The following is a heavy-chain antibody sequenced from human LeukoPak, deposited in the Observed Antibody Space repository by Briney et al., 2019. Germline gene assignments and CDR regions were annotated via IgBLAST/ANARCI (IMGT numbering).Heavy chain of an antibody. Sequence: PGGSLRLSCAASGFTFGDYYMSWIRQAPGKGLEWVSYISSSGSTIYYADSVKGRFTISRDNSKNTLYLQMNSLRAEDTAVYYCARYPGYSSGGYGSWYYFDYWGQGTLVTVSS. J-gene: IGHJ4*02. CDR2: ISSSGSTI. CDR1: GFTFGDYY. CDR3: ARYPGYSSGGYGSWYYFDY. V-gene: IGHV3-11*01. D-gene: IGHD6-19*01.